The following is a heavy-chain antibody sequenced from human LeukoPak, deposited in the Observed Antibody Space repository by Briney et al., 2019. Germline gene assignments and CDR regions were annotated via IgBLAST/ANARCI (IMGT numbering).Heavy chain of an antibody. J-gene: IGHJ4*02. CDR1: GASVSSGSYY. CDR3: ARGELDYFDY. V-gene: IGHV4-61*03. CDR2: IYYSGST. D-gene: IGHD1-26*01. Sequence: SETLSLTCNVSGASVSSGSYYWSWIRQPPGKELEWIGYIYYSGSTSYNPSLKSRVTISVDTSKNHFSLKLTSVAAADTAVYYCARGELDYFDYWGQGTLVTVSS.